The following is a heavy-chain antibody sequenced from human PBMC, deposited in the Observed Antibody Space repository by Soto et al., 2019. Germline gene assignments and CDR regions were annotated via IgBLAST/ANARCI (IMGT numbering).Heavy chain of an antibody. CDR3: ARDPRITIFGVVTASKNWFDP. CDR1: GFTFSSYS. V-gene: IGHV3-48*01. J-gene: IGHJ5*02. CDR2: ISSSSSNI. Sequence: EVQLVESGGGLVQPGGSLRLSCAASGFTFSSYSMNWVRQAPGKGLEGVSYISSSSSNIYYADSVKGRFTISRDNAKDSLYLQMNSLRGEDTAVYYCARDPRITIFGVVTASKNWFDPWGQGTMVTVSS. D-gene: IGHD3-3*01.